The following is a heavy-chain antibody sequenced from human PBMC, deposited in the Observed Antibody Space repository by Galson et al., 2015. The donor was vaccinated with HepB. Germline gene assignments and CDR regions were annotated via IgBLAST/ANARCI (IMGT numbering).Heavy chain of an antibody. CDR1: GYTFTSYY. CDR2: INPSGGST. CDR3: ARGADIVVVPTQAGFDY. V-gene: IGHV1-46*01. D-gene: IGHD2-2*01. Sequence: SVKVSCKASGYTFTSYYMRWVRQAPGQGLEWMGIINPSGGSTSYAQKFQGRVTMTRDTSTSTVYMELSSLRSEDTAVYYCARGADIVVVPTQAGFDYWGQGALVTVSS. J-gene: IGHJ4*02.